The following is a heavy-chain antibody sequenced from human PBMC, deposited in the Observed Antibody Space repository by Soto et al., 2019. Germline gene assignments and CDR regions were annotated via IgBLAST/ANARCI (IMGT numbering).Heavy chain of an antibody. D-gene: IGHD2-15*01. CDR1: GGSISSGGYY. J-gene: IGHJ4*02. CDR2: IYYSGST. Sequence: QVQLQESGPGLVKPSQTLSLTCTVSGGSISSGGYYWSWIRQHPGKGLEWIGYIYYSGSTYYNPSLKSRVTISVDTSKNQFSLKLSSVTAADTAVYYCARRGVVVVAATIFPGIDYWGQGTLVTVSS. CDR3: ARRGVVVVAATIFPGIDY. V-gene: IGHV4-31*03.